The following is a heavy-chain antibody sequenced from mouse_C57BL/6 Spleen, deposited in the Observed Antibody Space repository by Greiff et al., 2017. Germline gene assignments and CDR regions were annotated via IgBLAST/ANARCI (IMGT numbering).Heavy chain of an antibody. CDR2: ISYDGSN. D-gene: IGHD3-2*02. Sequence: VQLKESGPGLVKPSQSLSLTCSVTGYSITSGYYWNWIRQFPGNKLEWMGYISYDGSNNYNPSLKNRISITRDTSKNQFFLKLNSVTTEDTATYYCARGTAQADYWGQGTTLTVSS. CDR1: GYSITSGYY. CDR3: ARGTAQADY. J-gene: IGHJ2*01. V-gene: IGHV3-6*01.